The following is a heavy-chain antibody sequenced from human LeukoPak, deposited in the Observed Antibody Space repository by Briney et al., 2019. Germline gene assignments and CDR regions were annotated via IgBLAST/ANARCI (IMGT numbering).Heavy chain of an antibody. V-gene: IGHV6-1*01. D-gene: IGHD1-14*01. CDR1: GDSVSSNSAA. Sequence: SQTLALTCAISGDSVSSNSAAWNWIRQSPSRGLEWLGRTYYRSKWYNDYAVSWKSRIPINPDTSKNQFSLQLNSVTPEDTAVYYCARQSTGYPTSEFDYWGQGTLVTVSS. CDR3: ARQSTGYPTSEFDY. CDR2: TYYRSKWYN. J-gene: IGHJ4*02.